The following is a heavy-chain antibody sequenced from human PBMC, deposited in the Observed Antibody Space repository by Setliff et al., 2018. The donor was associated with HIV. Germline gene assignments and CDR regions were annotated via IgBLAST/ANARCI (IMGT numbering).Heavy chain of an antibody. Sequence: SLKISCTASGFTFGDYAMRWVRQAPGKGLEWVGFIRSKAYGGTTEYAASVKGRFTISRDDSKSIAYLQMNSLKTEDTAVYYCTRAPEDTRIVVSLVYFDYWGQGTLVTVSS. J-gene: IGHJ4*02. CDR2: IRSKAYGGTT. CDR1: GFTFGDYA. V-gene: IGHV3-49*04. D-gene: IGHD3-22*01. CDR3: TRAPEDTRIVVSLVYFDY.